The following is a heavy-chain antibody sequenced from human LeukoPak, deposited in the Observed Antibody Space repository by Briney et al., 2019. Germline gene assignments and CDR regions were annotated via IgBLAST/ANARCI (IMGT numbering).Heavy chain of an antibody. CDR3: ARLLYYYGSGSYYNRPFDY. D-gene: IGHD3-10*01. V-gene: IGHV5-51*01. CDR2: IYPGDSDT. J-gene: IGHJ4*02. CDR1: GYSLTSYW. Sequence: GASLKISCKGSGYSLTSYWIGWVRQMPGKGLEWMGIIYPGDSDTRYSPSFQGQVTISADKSISTAYLQWSSLKASDTAMYYCARLLYYYGSGSYYNRPFDYWAREPWSPSPQ.